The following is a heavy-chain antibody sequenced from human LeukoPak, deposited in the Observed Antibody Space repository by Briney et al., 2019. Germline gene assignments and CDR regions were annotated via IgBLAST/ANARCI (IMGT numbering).Heavy chain of an antibody. CDR3: VRDLSGFDY. D-gene: IGHD3-10*01. J-gene: IGHJ4*02. V-gene: IGHV3-23*01. CDR2: ISGSGLST. CDR1: GFTFSSYA. Sequence: GGSLRLSCAASGFTFSSYAMSWVRQAPGKGLEWVSTISGSGLSTYYADSVKGRFTISRDNSNNTLYLQMNGLRAEDTAVYYCVRDLSGFDYWDQGTLVTVSS.